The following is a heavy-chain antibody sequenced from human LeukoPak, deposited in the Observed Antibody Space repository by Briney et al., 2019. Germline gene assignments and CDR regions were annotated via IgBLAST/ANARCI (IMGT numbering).Heavy chain of an antibody. J-gene: IGHJ4*02. D-gene: IGHD4-23*01. Sequence: GRSMRLSCAASGFSFSDYYMSWIRDAHGKGLGWDSYISSSGSTIYYADSVKGRFTISRDNAKNSLYRQINGVRAEDTGVYYWASVTMVVTYVDDWGQGTLVTVSS. CDR3: ASVTMVVTYVDD. CDR2: ISSSGSTI. CDR1: GFSFSDYY. V-gene: IGHV3-11*04.